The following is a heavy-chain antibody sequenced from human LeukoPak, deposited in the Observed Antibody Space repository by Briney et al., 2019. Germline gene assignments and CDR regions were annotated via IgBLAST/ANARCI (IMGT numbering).Heavy chain of an antibody. Sequence: ASVKVSCKASGYTFTSYGISWVRQAPGQGVEWMGWISAYNGNTNYAQKLQGRVTMTTDTSTSTAYMELRSLRSDDTAVYYCARGRGTMVRGPLVDYWGQGTLVTVSS. CDR2: ISAYNGNT. V-gene: IGHV1-18*04. D-gene: IGHD3-10*01. CDR3: ARGRGTMVRGPLVDY. CDR1: GYTFTSYG. J-gene: IGHJ4*02.